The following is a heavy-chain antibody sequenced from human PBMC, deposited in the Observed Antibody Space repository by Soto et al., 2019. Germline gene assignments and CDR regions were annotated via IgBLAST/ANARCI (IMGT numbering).Heavy chain of an antibody. D-gene: IGHD3-22*01. V-gene: IGHV3-53*01. CDR1: GFTVSSNY. CDR2: IYSGGST. CDR3: ARGYYDSSGYYSSIDY. J-gene: IGHJ4*02. Sequence: GGSLRLSCAASGFTVSSNYMSWVRQAPGKGLEWVSVIYSGGSTYYADSVKGRFTISRDNSKNTLYLQMNSLRAEDTAVYYCARGYYDSSGYYSSIDYWGQGTLVTVSS.